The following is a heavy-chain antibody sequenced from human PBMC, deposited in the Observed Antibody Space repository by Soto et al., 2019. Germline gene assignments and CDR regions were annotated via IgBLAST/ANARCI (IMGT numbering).Heavy chain of an antibody. CDR3: ARGIAVAGTVY. D-gene: IGHD6-19*01. CDR1: GYTFTSYG. CDR2: ITAYTGNT. V-gene: IGHV1-18*01. Sequence: QVQLVQSGAEVKKPGASVKVSCKASGYTFTSYGISWVRQAPGQGLEWMGWITAYTGNTNHTQKRPGRITMTTDTPTSTAEMERRSPMSDDTAVYYSARGIAVAGTVYWGQGTLVTVSS. J-gene: IGHJ4*02.